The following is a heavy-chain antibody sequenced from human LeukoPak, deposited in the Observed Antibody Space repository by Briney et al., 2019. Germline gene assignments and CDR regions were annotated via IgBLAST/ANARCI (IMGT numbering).Heavy chain of an antibody. CDR1: GYTFTGYY. J-gene: IGHJ4*02. CDR3: ARDESGSGSYYNAY. V-gene: IGHV1-2*02. Sequence: ASVKVSCKASGYTFTGYYMHWVRQAPGQGLEWMGWINPNSGGTNYAQKFQGRVTMTRDTSISTAYMELSRLRSDDTAVYCCARDESGSGSYYNAYWGQGTLVTVSS. CDR2: INPNSGGT. D-gene: IGHD3-10*01.